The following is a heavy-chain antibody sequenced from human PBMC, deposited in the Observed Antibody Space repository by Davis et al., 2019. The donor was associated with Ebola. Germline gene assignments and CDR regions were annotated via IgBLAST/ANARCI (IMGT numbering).Heavy chain of an antibody. CDR2: IYSGGST. V-gene: IGHV3-53*05. D-gene: IGHD1-26*01. CDR3: AKDGRSGGVGAFDI. Sequence: GGSLRLSCAASGFTVSSNYMSWVRQAPGKGLEWVSVIYSGGSTYYADSVKGRFTISRDNSKNSLYLQMNSLRTEDTALYYCAKDGRSGGVGAFDIWGQGTMVTVSS. J-gene: IGHJ3*02. CDR1: GFTVSSNY.